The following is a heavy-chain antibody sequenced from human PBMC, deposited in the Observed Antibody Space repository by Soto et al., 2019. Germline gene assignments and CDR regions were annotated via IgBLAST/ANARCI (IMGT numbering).Heavy chain of an antibody. V-gene: IGHV1-8*01. CDR3: ASSTVTTSTF. J-gene: IGHJ1*01. CDR1: GCIFTRYG. CDR2: MNPKSGNT. D-gene: IGHD4-17*01. Sequence: GASGKVSWKASGCIFTRYGNNWVRQATGQGLEWMGWMNPKSGNTGYAQKFQGRVTMTRNTSISTAYMELSSVRSEDTAVYYCASSTVTTSTFCGQGTLVTVSS.